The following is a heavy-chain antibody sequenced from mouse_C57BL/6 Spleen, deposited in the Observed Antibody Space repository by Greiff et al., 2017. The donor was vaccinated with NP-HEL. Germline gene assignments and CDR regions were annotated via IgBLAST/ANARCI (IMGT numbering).Heavy chain of an antibody. V-gene: IGHV1-15*01. J-gene: IGHJ4*01. Sequence: QVQLQQSGAELVRPGASVTLSCKASGYTFTDYEMHWVKQTPVHGLEWIGAIDPETGGTAYNQKFKGKAILTADKSSSTAYMELRSLTSEDSAVYYCTRESYSSSYGGAMDYWGQGTSVTVSS. CDR2: IDPETGGT. D-gene: IGHD1-1*01. CDR1: GYTFTDYE. CDR3: TRESYSSSYGGAMDY.